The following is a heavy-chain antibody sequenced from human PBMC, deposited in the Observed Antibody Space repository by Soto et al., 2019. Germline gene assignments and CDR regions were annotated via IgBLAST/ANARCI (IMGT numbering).Heavy chain of an antibody. CDR3: ARDQTWALDY. D-gene: IGHD3-16*01. J-gene: IGHJ4*02. CDR2: INHDGSSS. CDR1: GFSFGQHP. V-gene: IGHV3-7*01. Sequence: GGSLRLSCAASGFSFGQHPMTWVRQAPGKGLEWVAYINHDGSSSSYVDSVKGRFTISRDNAKNSLYLQMNSLRVDDTALYSCARDQTWALDYWGQGVTVSS.